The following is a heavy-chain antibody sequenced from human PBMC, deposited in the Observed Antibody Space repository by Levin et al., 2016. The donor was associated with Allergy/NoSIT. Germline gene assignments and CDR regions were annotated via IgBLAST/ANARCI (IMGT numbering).Heavy chain of an antibody. J-gene: IGHJ4*02. CDR3: ARDIGGVVPAPLDY. CDR1: GFTFSSYW. CDR2: IKQDGSEK. D-gene: IGHD2-2*01. Sequence: GESLKISCAASGFTFSSYWMSWVRQAPGKGLEWVANIKQDGSEKYYVDSVKGRFTISRDNAKNSLYLQMNSLRAEDTAVYYCARDIGGVVPAPLDYWGQGTLVTVSS. V-gene: IGHV3-7*01.